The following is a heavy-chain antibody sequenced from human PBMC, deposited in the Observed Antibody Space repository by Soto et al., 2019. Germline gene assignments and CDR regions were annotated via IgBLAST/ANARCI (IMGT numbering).Heavy chain of an antibody. CDR2: ISGSGGST. V-gene: IGHV3-23*01. CDR1: GFTFSSYA. Sequence: GGSLRLSCAASGFTFSSYAMSWVRQAPGKGLEWVSAISGSGGSTYYADSVKGRFTISRDNSKNTLYLQMNSLRAEDTAVYYCAKNTELLRYFDWLSETRQPKSNAFDIWGQGTMVTVSS. D-gene: IGHD3-9*01. J-gene: IGHJ3*02. CDR3: AKNTELLRYFDWLSETRQPKSNAFDI.